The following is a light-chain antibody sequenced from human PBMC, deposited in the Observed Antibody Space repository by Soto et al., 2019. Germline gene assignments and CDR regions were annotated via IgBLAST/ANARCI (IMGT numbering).Light chain of an antibody. CDR1: QSISSW. CDR2: DAS. J-gene: IGKJ1*01. V-gene: IGKV1-5*01. Sequence: DIQMTQSPSTLSASVGDRVTITCRASQSISSWLAWYQQKPGKAPKLLIYDASSLESGVPSRFSGSGSGTEFTLTTSSLQPDDFATYYCQQYNSYSGPFGQGTKVEIK. CDR3: QQYNSYSGP.